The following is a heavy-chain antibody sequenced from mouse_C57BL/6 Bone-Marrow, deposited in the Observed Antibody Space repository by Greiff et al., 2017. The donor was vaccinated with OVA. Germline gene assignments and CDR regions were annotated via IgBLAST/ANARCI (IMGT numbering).Heavy chain of an antibody. CDR1: GFTFSDYG. V-gene: IGHV5-17*01. J-gene: IGHJ3*01. CDR3: ARPNY. Sequence: EVKLVESGGGLVKPGGSLKLSCAASGFTFSDYGMHWVRQAPEKGLEWVAYISGGSSTIYYADTVKGRFTISRDNAKNTLFLQMTSLRSEDTAMYYCARPNYWGQGTLVTVSA. CDR2: ISGGSSTI.